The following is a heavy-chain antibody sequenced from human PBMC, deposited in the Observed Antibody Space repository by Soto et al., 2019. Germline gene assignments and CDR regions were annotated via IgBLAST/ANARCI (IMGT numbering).Heavy chain of an antibody. CDR3: ARQSVTTPDWFDP. V-gene: IGHV4-59*08. CDR2: IYYSGST. J-gene: IGHJ5*02. Sequence: PSETLSLTCTVSGGSISSYYWSWIRQPPGKGLEWIGYIYYSGSTNYNPSLKSRVTISVDTSKNQFSLKLSSVTAADTAVYYCARQSVTTPDWFDPWGQGTLVTVSS. D-gene: IGHD4-17*01. CDR1: GGSISSYY.